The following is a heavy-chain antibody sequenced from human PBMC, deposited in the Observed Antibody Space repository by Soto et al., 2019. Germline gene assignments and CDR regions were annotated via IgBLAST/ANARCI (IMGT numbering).Heavy chain of an antibody. CDR1: GGTFSSYA. J-gene: IGHJ6*02. Sequence: QVQLVQSGAEVKKPGSSVKVSCKASGGTFSSYAISWVRQAPGQGLEWMGGIIPIFGTANYAQKFQGRVTINAYESTSTAYMELGSLRSEDTGVYYCARLLEGDLVPAVYYYYDMDVWGQGTTVTVSS. V-gene: IGHV1-69*12. CDR3: ARLLEGDLVPAVYYYYDMDV. CDR2: IIPIFGTA. D-gene: IGHD2-2*01.